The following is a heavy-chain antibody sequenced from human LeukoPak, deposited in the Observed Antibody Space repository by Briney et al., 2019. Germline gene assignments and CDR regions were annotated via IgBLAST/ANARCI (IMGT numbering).Heavy chain of an antibody. CDR1: GFTVGSNT. D-gene: IGHD5-24*01. Sequence: GGSLRLSCAASGFTVGSNTMSWVRQAPGKGLEWLSYISSSSSDTNYADSVKGRFTISRDNAKNSLYLQMNSLRAEDTAVYYCARGSRTIELGDDYWGQGTLVTVSS. V-gene: IGHV3-21*05. CDR2: ISSSSSDT. CDR3: ARGSRTIELGDDY. J-gene: IGHJ4*02.